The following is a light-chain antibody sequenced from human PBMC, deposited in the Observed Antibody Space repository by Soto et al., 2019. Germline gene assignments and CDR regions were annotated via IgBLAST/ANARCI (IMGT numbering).Light chain of an antibody. V-gene: IGKV1-39*01. Sequence: DIQMTQSPPSLSASVGDRVTITCRASQAIIRYLNWYQQKPGKAPQLLIYAASSLQSGVPSRFSGSGSGTDFTLTISSLHPEDFATYYCQQSYRTPQTFGPGTKVDIE. CDR3: QQSYRTPQT. J-gene: IGKJ3*01. CDR1: QAIIRY. CDR2: AAS.